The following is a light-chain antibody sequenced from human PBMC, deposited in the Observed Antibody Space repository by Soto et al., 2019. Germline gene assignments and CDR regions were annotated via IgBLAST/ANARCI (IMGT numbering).Light chain of an antibody. CDR1: QSISSW. CDR2: KAS. V-gene: IGKV1-5*03. J-gene: IGKJ1*01. Sequence: DIQMTQSPSTLSASVGDRVTITCRASQSISSWLAWYQQKPGKAPKLLIYKASSLESGVPSRFSGSGSGTELTLTISRLQTDDFATYYCQQYRTFGQGTKVDIK. CDR3: QQYRT.